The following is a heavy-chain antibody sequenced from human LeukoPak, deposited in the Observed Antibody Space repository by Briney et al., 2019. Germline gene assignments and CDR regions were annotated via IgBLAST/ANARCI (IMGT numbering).Heavy chain of an antibody. CDR3: VRHDGRGGATMGAFDS. J-gene: IGHJ5*01. CDR1: AGSFISSSHH. Sequence: SETLSLTCTVSAGSFISSSHHWGWIRQSPGKGLEWIGTVYFGRTTYYNPSLDGRVTISLDTSANHFSLQLNSVTAADTAVYYCVRHDGRGGATMGAFDSWGQGSLVAVSS. V-gene: IGHV4-39*01. D-gene: IGHD5-12*01. CDR2: VYFGRTT.